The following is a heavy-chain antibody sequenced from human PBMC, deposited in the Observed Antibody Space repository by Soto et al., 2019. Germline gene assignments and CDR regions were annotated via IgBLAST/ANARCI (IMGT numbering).Heavy chain of an antibody. V-gene: IGHV3-23*01. Sequence: EVQLLESGGGLVQPGGSLRLSCAASGFTFTTFAMNWVRQAPGKGLEWVSTVTASGDNTYYADSVKGRFTISRDNSKGTLYLEMNSLRNEDTAVYYCAKEQRWWCSKTICYLFDFWGQGALVTDSS. J-gene: IGHJ4*02. CDR3: AKEQRWWCSKTICYLFDF. D-gene: IGHD2-21*01. CDR2: VTASGDNT. CDR1: GFTFTTFA.